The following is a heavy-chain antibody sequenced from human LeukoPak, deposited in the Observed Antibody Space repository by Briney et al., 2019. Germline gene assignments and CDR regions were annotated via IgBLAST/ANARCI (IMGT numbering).Heavy chain of an antibody. D-gene: IGHD3/OR15-3a*01. Sequence: GGSLRLSCAASGFTFSSYAMSWVRQAPGKGLEWVSSISGSGGSTYYADSVKGRFTISRDNSKNTLYLQMNSLRAEDTAVYYCARDAGLHNWFDPWGQGTLVTVSS. CDR1: GFTFSSYA. J-gene: IGHJ5*02. CDR3: ARDAGLHNWFDP. V-gene: IGHV3-23*01. CDR2: ISGSGGST.